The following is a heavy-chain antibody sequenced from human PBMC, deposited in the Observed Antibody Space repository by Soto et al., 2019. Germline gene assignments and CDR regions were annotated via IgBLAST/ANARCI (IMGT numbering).Heavy chain of an antibody. CDR1: GGSFSGYY. D-gene: IGHD4-17*01. CDR2: INHSGST. V-gene: IGHV4-34*01. J-gene: IGHJ5*02. Sequence: QVQLQQWGAGLLKPSETLSLTCAVYGGSFSGYYWSWIRQPPGKGLEWIGEINHSGSTNYNPSLKSRVTISVDTSKNQFSLKLSSVTAADTAVYYWASFRQTSTSTTADWFDPWGQGTLVTVSS. CDR3: ASFRQTSTSTTADWFDP.